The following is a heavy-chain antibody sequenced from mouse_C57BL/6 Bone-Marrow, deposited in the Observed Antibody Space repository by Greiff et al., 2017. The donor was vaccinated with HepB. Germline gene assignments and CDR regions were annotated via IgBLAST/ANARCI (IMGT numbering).Heavy chain of an antibody. J-gene: IGHJ4*01. Sequence: EVMLVESGGGLVQPGGSLKLSCAASGFTFSDYGMAWVRQAPRKGPEWVAFISNLAYSIYYADTVTGRFTISRGNAKNTLDLEMSSLRSEDTAMYYCARHPHLPYAMDYWGQGTSVTVSS. CDR1: GFTFSDYG. V-gene: IGHV5-15*01. D-gene: IGHD2-1*01. CDR2: ISNLAYSI. CDR3: ARHPHLPYAMDY.